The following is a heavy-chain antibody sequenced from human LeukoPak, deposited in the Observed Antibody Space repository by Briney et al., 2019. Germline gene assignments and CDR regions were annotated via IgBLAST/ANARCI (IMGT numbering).Heavy chain of an antibody. J-gene: IGHJ4*02. Sequence: PGGSLRLSCSASGFTFSSYWMHWVRQAPGKGLVWVSGTSTDGSTTTYADSVKGRFTIARDNAKNTLYLQMNSLRAEDTAVYYCAREDSYGFGIDYWGQGTLVTVSS. CDR2: TSTDGSTT. V-gene: IGHV3-74*01. CDR1: GFTFSSYW. D-gene: IGHD5-18*01. CDR3: AREDSYGFGIDY.